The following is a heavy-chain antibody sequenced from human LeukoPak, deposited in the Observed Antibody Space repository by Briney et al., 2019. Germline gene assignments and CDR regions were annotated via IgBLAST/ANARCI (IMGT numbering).Heavy chain of an antibody. CDR1: DFGSHH. D-gene: IGHD3-10*01. Sequence: GGSLRLSCVASDFGSHHMHWVRQAPGKGLVWVSRVSTDGIGTAYADSVKGRLTISRDNAKNTVYLQMNSLRAEDTAVYYCARGSFGTHWYFDLWGRGTLVTVSS. J-gene: IGHJ2*01. CDR2: VSTDGIGT. CDR3: ARGSFGTHWYFDL. V-gene: IGHV3-74*01.